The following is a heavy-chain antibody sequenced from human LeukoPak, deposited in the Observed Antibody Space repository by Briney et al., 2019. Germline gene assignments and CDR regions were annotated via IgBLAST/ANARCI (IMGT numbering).Heavy chain of an antibody. CDR2: IGGTHSNI. D-gene: IGHD4-17*01. V-gene: IGHV3-11*04. J-gene: IGHJ4*02. Sequence: GGSLRLSCAASGFTFSDYYMSWIRQAPGKGLEWVSYIGGTHSNIYYADSVKGRFTISRDDAKNSLYLQLNSLRDEDTAVYYCARDRDYAFDSWGQGTLVTVSS. CDR3: ARDRDYAFDS. CDR1: GFTFSDYY.